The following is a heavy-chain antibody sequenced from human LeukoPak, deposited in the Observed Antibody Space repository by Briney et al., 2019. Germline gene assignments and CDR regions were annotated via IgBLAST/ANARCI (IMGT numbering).Heavy chain of an antibody. D-gene: IGHD3-10*01. V-gene: IGHV4-59*08. Sequence: SETLSLTCTVSGESISGFYWNWIRQPPGKGLEWIGYVYYSGSTKYNPSLKSRVTISVDTPKNQFSLKLNSVTAADTAIYYCARRRKIGAGDAFDIWGQGTMVTVSS. CDR2: VYYSGST. CDR1: GESISGFY. CDR3: ARRRKIGAGDAFDI. J-gene: IGHJ3*02.